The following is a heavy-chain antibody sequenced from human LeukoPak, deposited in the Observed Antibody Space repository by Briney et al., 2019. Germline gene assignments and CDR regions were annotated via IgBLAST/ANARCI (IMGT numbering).Heavy chain of an antibody. CDR2: IDHSGST. V-gene: IGHV4-30-2*01. D-gene: IGHD4-23*01. CDR1: GGSISSGTYS. J-gene: IGHJ3*02. CDR3: ARDALRWSAFDI. Sequence: SQTLSLTCAVSGGSISSGTYSWSWIRQPPGKGLEWIGYIDHSGSTYYNPSLKSRVTISVDRSKNQFSLKLSSVTAADTAVYYCARDALRWSAFDIWGQGTMVTVSS.